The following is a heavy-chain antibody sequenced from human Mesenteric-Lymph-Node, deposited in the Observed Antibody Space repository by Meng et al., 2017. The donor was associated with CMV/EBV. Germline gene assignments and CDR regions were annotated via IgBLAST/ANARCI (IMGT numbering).Heavy chain of an antibody. CDR3: ARKETRITIFGVVIRDY. CDR1: GFTFSSYD. CDR2: IGTAGDT. Sequence: GGSLRLSCAACGFTFSSYDMHWVRQATGKGLEWVSAIGTAGDTYYPGSVKGQFTISRDNAKNSLYLQMNSLRAEDTAVYYCARKETRITIFGVVIRDYWGRGTLVTVSS. J-gene: IGHJ4*01. D-gene: IGHD3-3*01. V-gene: IGHV3-13*03.